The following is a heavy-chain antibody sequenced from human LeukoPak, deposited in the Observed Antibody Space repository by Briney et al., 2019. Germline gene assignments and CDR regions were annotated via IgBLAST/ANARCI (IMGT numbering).Heavy chain of an antibody. D-gene: IGHD2-2*01. V-gene: IGHV3-30*18. J-gene: IGHJ4*02. Sequence: GGSLRLSCAASGFTFSSYGMHWVRQAPGKGLEWVAVISDDGSNKYYADSVKGRFTISRDNSKNTLYLQMNSLRAEDTAVYYSAKDLGIVPAAMALDYWGQGTLVTVSS. CDR3: AKDLGIVPAAMALDY. CDR2: ISDDGSNK. CDR1: GFTFSSYG.